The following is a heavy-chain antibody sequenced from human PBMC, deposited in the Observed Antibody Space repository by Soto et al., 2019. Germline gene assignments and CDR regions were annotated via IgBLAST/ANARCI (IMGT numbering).Heavy chain of an antibody. D-gene: IGHD3-22*01. CDR3: ARFDYDDSSGYLDCGPK. Sequence: PSETLSLTCTVSGGSISSSSYYWGWIRQPPGKGLEWIGSIFYSGSTYYNPSLKSRVTISVDTSKNQFSLKLSSETAADTAVYYCARFDYDDSSGYLDCGPKWGQGTLVTVSS. J-gene: IGHJ4*02. V-gene: IGHV4-39*07. CDR2: IFYSGST. CDR1: GGSISSSSYY.